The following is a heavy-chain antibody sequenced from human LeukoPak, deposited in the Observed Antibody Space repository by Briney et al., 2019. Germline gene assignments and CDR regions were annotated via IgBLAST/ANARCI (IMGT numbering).Heavy chain of an antibody. CDR1: GYTFTSYD. CDR2: IIPIFGTA. V-gene: IGHV1-69*13. D-gene: IGHD3-9*01. J-gene: IGHJ4*02. Sequence: GASVKVSCKASGYTFTSYDISWVRQAPGQGLEWMGGIIPIFGTANYAQKFQGRVTITADESTSTAYMELSSLRSEDTAVYYCAREVYFDRFRADYYFDYWGQGTLVTVSS. CDR3: AREVYFDRFRADYYFDY.